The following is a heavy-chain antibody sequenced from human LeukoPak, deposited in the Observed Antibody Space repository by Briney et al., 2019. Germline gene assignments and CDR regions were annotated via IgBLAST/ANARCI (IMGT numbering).Heavy chain of an antibody. D-gene: IGHD6-19*01. CDR2: ITGSTGTT. Sequence: GGSLRLSCAASGFTFGSYAMNWVRQAPGKGLEWVSAITGSTGTTYYADSVKGRFTVSRDNSKNTLYLQMNSLRAEDTAVYYCARFGSGAGLDIWGQGTMVTVSS. J-gene: IGHJ3*02. V-gene: IGHV3-23*01. CDR3: ARFGSGAGLDI. CDR1: GFTFGSYA.